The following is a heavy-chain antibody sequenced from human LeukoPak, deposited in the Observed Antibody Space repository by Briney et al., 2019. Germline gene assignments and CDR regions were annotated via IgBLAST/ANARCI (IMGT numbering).Heavy chain of an antibody. V-gene: IGHV3-23*01. CDR3: AKLQGYYYDSSGYYYFDY. Sequence: GGSLRLSCAASGFTFSSYAMSWVRQAPGKGLEWVSAISGSGGSTYYADSVKGRLTISRDNSKNTLYLQMNSLRAEDTAVYYCAKLQGYYYDSSGYYYFDYWGQGTLVTVSS. D-gene: IGHD3-22*01. CDR1: GFTFSSYA. J-gene: IGHJ4*02. CDR2: ISGSGGST.